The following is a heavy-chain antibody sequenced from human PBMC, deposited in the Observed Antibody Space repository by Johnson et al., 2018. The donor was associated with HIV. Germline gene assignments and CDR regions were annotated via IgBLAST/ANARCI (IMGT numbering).Heavy chain of an antibody. Sequence: VLLVESGGGLVQPGGSLRLSCAASGFTVSSNYMSWVRQAPGKGLEWVSVIYSGGSIYYADSVKGRFSLSRDNSKNTLYLQMNSLRAEDTAVYYCAKDLFTEREDDAFDIWGQGTMVTVSS. J-gene: IGHJ3*02. CDR2: IYSGGSI. CDR1: GFTVSSNY. V-gene: IGHV3-66*01. D-gene: IGHD1-26*01. CDR3: AKDLFTEREDDAFDI.